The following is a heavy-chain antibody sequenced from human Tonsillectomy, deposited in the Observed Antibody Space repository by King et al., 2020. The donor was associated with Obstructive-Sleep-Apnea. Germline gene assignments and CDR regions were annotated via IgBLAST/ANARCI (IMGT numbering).Heavy chain of an antibody. Sequence: VQLVDSGGGLVQPGGSLRLSCSASGFTCSNFWMTLVRKGRGKGPEWVSNIKQDGRETYFLGPVRGRFTLSRDNAKNSLYLQMNNLRAEDTAVYYCASRPPAETYFGVFDFWGQGALVTVSS. V-gene: IGHV3-7*03. CDR3: ASRPPAETYFGVFDF. D-gene: IGHD3-10*01. J-gene: IGHJ4*02. CDR2: IKQDGRET. CDR1: GFTCSNFW.